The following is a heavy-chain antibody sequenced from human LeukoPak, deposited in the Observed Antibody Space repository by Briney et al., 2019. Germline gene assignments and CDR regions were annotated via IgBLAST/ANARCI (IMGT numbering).Heavy chain of an antibody. D-gene: IGHD3-10*01. J-gene: IGHJ4*02. Sequence: PSETLSLTCAVYGGSFSGYYWSWIRQPPGKGLEWIGEINHSGSTNYNPSLKSRVTISVDTSKNQFSLKLNSVTAADTAVYYCARGYYYGSAPQDYWGQGTLVTVSS. V-gene: IGHV4-34*01. CDR3: ARGYYYGSAPQDY. CDR1: GGSFSGYY. CDR2: INHSGST.